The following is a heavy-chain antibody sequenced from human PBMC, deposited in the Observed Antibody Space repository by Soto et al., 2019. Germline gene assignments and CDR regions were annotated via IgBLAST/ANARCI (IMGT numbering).Heavy chain of an antibody. J-gene: IGHJ6*02. CDR2: IIPIFGTA. V-gene: IGHV1-69*13. CDR3: ARPRWGRFGELFRDYYYYGMDV. Sequence: GASVKVSCKASGGAFSIYAISWVRQAPGQGLEWMGGIIPIFGTANYAQKFQGRVTITADESTSTAYMELSSLRSEDTAVYYCARPRWGRFGELFRDYYYYGMDVWGQGTTVTVSS. D-gene: IGHD3-10*01. CDR1: GGAFSIYA.